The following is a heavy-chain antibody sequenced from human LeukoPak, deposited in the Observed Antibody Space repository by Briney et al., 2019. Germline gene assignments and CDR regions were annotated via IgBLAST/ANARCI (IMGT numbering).Heavy chain of an antibody. CDR2: IYHSGST. D-gene: IGHD4-17*01. Sequence: SETLSLTCTVSGYSISSGYYWGWIRQPPGKGLEWIGSIYHSGSTYYNPSLKSRVAISVDTSKNQFSLKLSSVTAADTAVYYCASRTVHDYGDYRHYWGQGTLVTVSS. J-gene: IGHJ4*02. V-gene: IGHV4-38-2*02. CDR1: GYSISSGYY. CDR3: ASRTVHDYGDYRHY.